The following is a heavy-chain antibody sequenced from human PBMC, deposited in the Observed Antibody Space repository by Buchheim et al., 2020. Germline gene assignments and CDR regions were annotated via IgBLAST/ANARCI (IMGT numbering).Heavy chain of an antibody. CDR2: ISSSSSYI. V-gene: IGHV3-21*01. Sequence: EVQLVESGGGLVKPGGSLRLSCAASGFTFSSYSMNWVRQAPGKGLEWVSSISSSSSYIYYADSVKGRFTISRANAKNSLYLQMNSLRAEDTAVYYCAREKCSSTSCRTITAYYYYGMDVWGQGTT. CDR3: AREKCSSTSCRTITAYYYYGMDV. CDR1: GFTFSSYS. D-gene: IGHD2-2*01. J-gene: IGHJ6*02.